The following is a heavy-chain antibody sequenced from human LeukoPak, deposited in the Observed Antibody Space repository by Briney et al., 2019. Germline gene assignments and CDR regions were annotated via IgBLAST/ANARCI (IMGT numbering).Heavy chain of an antibody. D-gene: IGHD5-24*01. CDR3: AKDVFRWAFDI. J-gene: IGHJ3*02. V-gene: IGHV3-30*18. CDR2: ISYDGSNK. Sequence: PGGSLRLSCAASGFTFSSYSMNWVRQAPGKGLEWVAVISYDGSNKYYADSVKGRFTISRDNSKNTLYLQMNSLRAEDTAVYYCAKDVFRWAFDIWGQGTMVTVSS. CDR1: GFTFSSYS.